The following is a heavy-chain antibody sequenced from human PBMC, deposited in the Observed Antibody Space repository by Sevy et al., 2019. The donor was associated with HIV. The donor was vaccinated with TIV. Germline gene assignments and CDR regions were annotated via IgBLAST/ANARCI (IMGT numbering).Heavy chain of an antibody. J-gene: IGHJ4*02. Sequence: GGSLRLSCAASGFTFSSYAMSWVRQAPGKGLEWVSAISDSGDSTYSADSVKGRFTISRDNSKNTLYLQMNSLRAEDTAVYYCAKVGTMVQGAAPFDYWGQGTLVTVSS. D-gene: IGHD3-10*01. CDR2: ISDSGDST. CDR1: GFTFSSYA. V-gene: IGHV3-23*01. CDR3: AKVGTMVQGAAPFDY.